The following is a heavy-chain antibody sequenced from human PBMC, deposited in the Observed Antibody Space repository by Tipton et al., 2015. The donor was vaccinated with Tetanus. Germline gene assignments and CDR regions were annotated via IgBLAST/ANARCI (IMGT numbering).Heavy chain of an antibody. J-gene: IGHJ4*02. CDR3: AKVPFEGIAVPGLYDC. CDR2: ISSGSTTI. V-gene: IGHV3-48*02. D-gene: IGHD6-19*01. Sequence: TLSLTCAASGFSFSKYPMNWVRQAPGKGLEWISYISSGSTTIYYADSVMGRFTISRDNVENSLYLQMNSLRDEDTAMYYCAKVPFEGIAVPGLYDCWGQGTLVTVSS. CDR1: GFSFSKYP.